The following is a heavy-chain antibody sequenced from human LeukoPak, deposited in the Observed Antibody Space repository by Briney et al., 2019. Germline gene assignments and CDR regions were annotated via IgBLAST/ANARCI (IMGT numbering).Heavy chain of an antibody. J-gene: IGHJ5*02. CDR2: IYPGDSDT. CDR1: GYTFTSYW. CDR3: ARRTSSSWYVKGRFDP. Sequence: GASVKVSCKASGYTFTSYWIGWVRQMPGKGLEWMGIIYPGDSDTRYSPSFQGQVTISADKSISTAYLQWSSLKASDTAMYYCARRTSSSWYVKGRFDPWGQGTLVTVSS. D-gene: IGHD6-13*01. V-gene: IGHV5-51*01.